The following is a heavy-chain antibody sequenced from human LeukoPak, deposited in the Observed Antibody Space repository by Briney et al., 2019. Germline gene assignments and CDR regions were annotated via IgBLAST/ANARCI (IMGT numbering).Heavy chain of an antibody. D-gene: IGHD2-15*01. V-gene: IGHV4-59*01. Sequence: SETLSLTCTVSGGSISSYYWSWIRQPPGKGLEWIGYIYYTGSTNYNPSLKSRVTISVDSSKNPFSLKLSSVTAADTAVYYCARVGVAATLDYWGQGTLVTVSS. CDR1: GGSISSYY. CDR2: IYYTGST. CDR3: ARVGVAATLDY. J-gene: IGHJ4*01.